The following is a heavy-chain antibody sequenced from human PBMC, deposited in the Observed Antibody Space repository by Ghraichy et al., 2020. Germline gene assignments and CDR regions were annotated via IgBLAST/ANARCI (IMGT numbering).Heavy chain of an antibody. J-gene: IGHJ3*02. CDR3: AREAPGDYVWGSYRRYAFDI. CDR1: GGSISSGGYY. D-gene: IGHD3-16*02. V-gene: IGHV4-31*03. Sequence: SETLSLTCTVSGGSISSGGYYWSWIRHHPGKGQEWIGYIYYSGSTYYNPSLKSRVTISVDTSKNQFSLKLSSVTAADTAVYYCAREAPGDYVWGSYRRYAFDIWGQGTMVTVSS. CDR2: IYYSGST.